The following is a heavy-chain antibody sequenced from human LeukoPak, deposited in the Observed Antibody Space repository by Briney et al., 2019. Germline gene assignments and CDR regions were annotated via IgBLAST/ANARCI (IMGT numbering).Heavy chain of an antibody. Sequence: GGSLRLSCAASGFTFSSYTMNWVRQAPGKGLEWVSSISSSSSYIYYADSVKGRLTISRDNAKNSLYLQMNSLRAEDTAVYYCAPLSRWLLDYWGQGTLVTVSS. CDR2: ISSSSSYI. CDR1: GFTFSSYT. D-gene: IGHD5-12*01. V-gene: IGHV3-21*01. CDR3: APLSRWLLDY. J-gene: IGHJ4*02.